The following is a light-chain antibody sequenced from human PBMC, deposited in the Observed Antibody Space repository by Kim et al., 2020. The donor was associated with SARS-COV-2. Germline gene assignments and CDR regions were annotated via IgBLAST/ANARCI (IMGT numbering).Light chain of an antibody. Sequence: GERPSLPCWTSQIGCCHWLTWYQEKPGQAPKPLIYSVTNRATCIPDRFRGSGSGKDFTLTISRLEPENFAVYYCQQYGIAPPYTLGQGTKLE. CDR2: SVT. J-gene: IGKJ2*01. CDR3: QQYGIAPPYT. V-gene: IGKV3-20*01. CDR1: QIGCCHW.